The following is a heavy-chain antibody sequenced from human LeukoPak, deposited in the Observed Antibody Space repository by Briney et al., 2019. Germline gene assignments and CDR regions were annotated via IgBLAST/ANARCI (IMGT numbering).Heavy chain of an antibody. D-gene: IGHD3-3*01. V-gene: IGHV3-49*04. J-gene: IGHJ4*02. CDR3: TRDGIPETNWSGYYVDF. CDR1: GFTFGDYA. CDR2: IRSKTHGGTT. Sequence: GGSLRLSCTASGFTFGDYAMSWVRQAPGKGLEWVGFIRSKTHGGTTEYAASVKGRFSISRDDSKSIAYLQMNSLKTEDTAVYYCTRDGIPETNWSGYYVDFWGQGTLVTVSS.